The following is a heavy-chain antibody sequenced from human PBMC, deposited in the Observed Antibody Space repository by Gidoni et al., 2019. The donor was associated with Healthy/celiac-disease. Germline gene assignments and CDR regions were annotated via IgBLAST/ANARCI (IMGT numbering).Heavy chain of an antibody. V-gene: IGHV3-30*18. Sequence: QVQLVESGGGVVQPGRSLRLSWAASGFTFSSYGMHWVRQAPGEGLEWVAVISYDGRNKYYADSVKGRFTISRDNSKNTLYLQMTSLRAEDTAVYYCAKGLYGALDYWGQGTLVTVSS. J-gene: IGHJ4*02. CDR3: AKGLYGALDY. CDR1: GFTFSSYG. CDR2: ISYDGRNK. D-gene: IGHD4-17*01.